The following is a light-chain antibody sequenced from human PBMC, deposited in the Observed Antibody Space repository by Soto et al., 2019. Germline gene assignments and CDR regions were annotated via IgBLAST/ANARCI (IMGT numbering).Light chain of an antibody. Sequence: QSVLTQPPSVSVAPGQRVTISCTGSSSNIGAGYDVHWYQQLPGTAPKLLIYGNSTRPSGVPDRFSGSKSGTSASLAITGLQAEDEADYYCQSYDSSLSGDVVFGGGTKVTVL. J-gene: IGLJ2*01. CDR1: SSNIGAGYD. V-gene: IGLV1-40*01. CDR3: QSYDSSLSGDVV. CDR2: GNS.